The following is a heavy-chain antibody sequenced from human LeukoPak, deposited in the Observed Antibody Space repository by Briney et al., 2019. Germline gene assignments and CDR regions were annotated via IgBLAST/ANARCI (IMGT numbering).Heavy chain of an antibody. J-gene: IGHJ5*01. CDR2: ITPILGIA. Sequence: SVKVSCKASGGTFSSYAINWVRQAPGQGLVWMGRITPILGIANYAQKLQGRVTIIADKSTSTAYMELSSLRSEDTAMYYCARDLIGSSGWFGYWGQGTLVTVSS. V-gene: IGHV1-69*04. D-gene: IGHD6-19*01. CDR3: ARDLIGSSGWFGY. CDR1: GGTFSSYA.